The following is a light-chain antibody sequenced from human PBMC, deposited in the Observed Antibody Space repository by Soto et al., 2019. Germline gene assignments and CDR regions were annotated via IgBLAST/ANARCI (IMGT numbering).Light chain of an antibody. CDR3: QQHSNWPPIT. V-gene: IGKV3-15*01. Sequence: ETVMTQSPATLSVSPGDRATLSCRASQSVGSDLAWYQQKRGQAPRLLIYGASTRATGIPARFSGSGSGTDFTLTISSLEPEDFAVYYCQQHSNWPPITFGQGTRLEIK. CDR2: GAS. J-gene: IGKJ5*01. CDR1: QSVGSD.